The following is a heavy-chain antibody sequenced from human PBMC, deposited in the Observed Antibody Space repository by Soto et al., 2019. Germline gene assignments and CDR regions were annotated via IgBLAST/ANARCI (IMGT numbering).Heavy chain of an antibody. CDR1: GYTFTSYG. CDR3: ARDIVVVPAALNYYYGMDV. V-gene: IGHV1-18*01. CDR2: ISAYNGNT. D-gene: IGHD2-2*01. Sequence: QVQLVQSGAEVKKPGASVKVSCKASGYTFTSYGISWVRQAPGQGLEWMGWISAYNGNTNYAQKLQGRVTMTTDTSTSTAYMELRSLRSDYTAVYYCARDIVVVPAALNYYYGMDVWGQGTTVTVSS. J-gene: IGHJ6*02.